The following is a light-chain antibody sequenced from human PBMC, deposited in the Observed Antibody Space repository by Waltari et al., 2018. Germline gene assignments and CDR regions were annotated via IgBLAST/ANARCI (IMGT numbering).Light chain of an antibody. CDR2: VNSDGSH. V-gene: IGLV4-69*01. Sequence: QLVVTQSPSASAPLGASVKLTCTLSSGHSSNILAWLQQRPEKGPRYLMKVNSDGSHIKGDDIPDRFSGSSSGDERYLTISSLQPDDEADYYCQTGGHGTWVFGGGTTLTVL. J-gene: IGLJ3*02. CDR3: QTGGHGTWV. CDR1: SGHSSNI.